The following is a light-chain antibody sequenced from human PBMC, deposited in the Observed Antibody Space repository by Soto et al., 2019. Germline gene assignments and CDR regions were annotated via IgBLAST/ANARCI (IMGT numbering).Light chain of an antibody. CDR3: CSYAGSPYDVV. CDR1: SSDVGGYNY. CDR2: DVS. J-gene: IGLJ2*01. Sequence: QSVLTQPRSVSGSPGQSVTISCTGTSSDVGGYNYVSWYQQHPGKAPKLMIYDVSKRPSGVPDRFSGSKSGNTASLTISGLQAEDEADYYCCSYAGSPYDVVFGGGTQLTVL. V-gene: IGLV2-11*01.